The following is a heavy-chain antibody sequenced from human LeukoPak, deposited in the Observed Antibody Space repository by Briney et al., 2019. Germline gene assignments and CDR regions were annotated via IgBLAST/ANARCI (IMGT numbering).Heavy chain of an antibody. Sequence: GGSLRLSCAASGFTVSSNYMSWVRQAPGKGLNWVSVIYTGGSTYYADSVKGRFTISRDNSKNTLYLQMNSLRAEDTAVYYCAREGPGDYVWGSSYFDYWGQGTLVTVSS. V-gene: IGHV3-66*01. J-gene: IGHJ4*02. CDR2: IYTGGST. D-gene: IGHD3-16*01. CDR1: GFTVSSNY. CDR3: AREGPGDYVWGSSYFDY.